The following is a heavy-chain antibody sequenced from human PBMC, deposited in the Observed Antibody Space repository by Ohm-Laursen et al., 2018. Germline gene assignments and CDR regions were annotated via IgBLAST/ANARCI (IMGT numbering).Heavy chain of an antibody. J-gene: IGHJ4*02. CDR2: IIPILGIA. Sequence: SSVKVSCKASGYTFTGYYMHWVRQAPGQGLEWMGRIIPILGIANYAQKFQGRVTITADKSTSTAYMELSSLRSEDTAVYYCARDPPETYFDYWGQGTLVTVSS. D-gene: IGHD5-24*01. V-gene: IGHV1-69*04. CDR1: GYTFTGYY. CDR3: ARDPPETYFDY.